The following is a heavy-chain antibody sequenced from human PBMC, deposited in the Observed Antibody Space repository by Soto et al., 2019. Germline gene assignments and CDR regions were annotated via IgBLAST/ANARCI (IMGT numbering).Heavy chain of an antibody. Sequence: GGSLRLSXVASGFTFSDFYMSWIRQAPGKGLEWVSYISLSRGYTKYADSVKGRFTISRDNAKNSLYLQMSSLRAEDTAVYYCARSVDLDYWGQGTLVTVSS. CDR2: ISLSRGYT. CDR3: ARSVDLDY. J-gene: IGHJ4*02. D-gene: IGHD2-15*01. V-gene: IGHV3-11*06. CDR1: GFTFSDFY.